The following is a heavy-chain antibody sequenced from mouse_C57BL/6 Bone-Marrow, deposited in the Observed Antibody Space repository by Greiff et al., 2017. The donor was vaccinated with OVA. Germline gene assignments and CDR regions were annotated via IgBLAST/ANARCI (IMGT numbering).Heavy chain of an antibody. J-gene: IGHJ3*01. CDR1: GYTFTSYW. CDR2: IYPSDSET. Sequence: QVQLQQPGAELVRPGSSVKLSCKASGYTFTSYWMDWVKQRPGQGLEWIGNIYPSDSETHYNQKFKDKATLTVDKSSSTAYMQLSSLTSEDSAVYYCARDGVYDGYDWFAYWGQGTPVTVSA. V-gene: IGHV1-61*01. D-gene: IGHD2-3*01. CDR3: ARDGVYDGYDWFAY.